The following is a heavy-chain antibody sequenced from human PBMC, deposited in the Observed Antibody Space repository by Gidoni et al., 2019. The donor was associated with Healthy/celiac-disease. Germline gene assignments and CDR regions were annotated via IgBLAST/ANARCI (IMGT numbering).Heavy chain of an antibody. CDR1: GFTFRSYS. D-gene: IGHD3-22*01. V-gene: IGHV3-21*01. Sequence: EVQLVESGGGLVKPGGSLRLSCAASGFTFRSYSMNWVRQAPGKGLEWVSSISSSSSYIYYADSVKGRFTISRDNAKNSLYLQMNSLRAEDTAVYYCARDLENMRDSSGLGTYWGQGTLVTVSS. J-gene: IGHJ4*02. CDR3: ARDLENMRDSSGLGTY. CDR2: ISSSSSYI.